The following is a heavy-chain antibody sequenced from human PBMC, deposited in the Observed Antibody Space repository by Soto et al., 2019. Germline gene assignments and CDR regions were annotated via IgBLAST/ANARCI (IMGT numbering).Heavy chain of an antibody. CDR3: AREGGDIVATTPGLFDS. CDR2: ISSSSSSI. Sequence: EVQLVESGGGLVQPGGSLRLSCAASGFTFSSYSMNWVRQAPGKGLEWVSYISSSSSSIFYADSVKGRFTISRDNAKNSLYLQKNSLRDEYTAVYYCAREGGDIVATTPGLFDSWGQGTLVTVSS. V-gene: IGHV3-48*02. D-gene: IGHD5-12*01. J-gene: IGHJ4*02. CDR1: GFTFSSYS.